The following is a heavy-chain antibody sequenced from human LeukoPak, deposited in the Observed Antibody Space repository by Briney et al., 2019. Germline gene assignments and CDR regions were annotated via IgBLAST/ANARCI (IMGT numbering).Heavy chain of an antibody. CDR3: ARGTTDIVAEISDAFDI. CDR2: ISYDASNK. CDR1: GFXFSAFA. V-gene: IGHV3-30-3*01. J-gene: IGHJ3*02. D-gene: IGHD5-12*01. Sequence: GGSLRLSCAASGFXFSAFAIHWARQAPGKGLEWVAAISYDASNKYYAVSVRGRFTISRDNSRNTLFLQMNSLRADDTAVYYRARGTTDIVAEISDAFDIWGQGTVVTVSS.